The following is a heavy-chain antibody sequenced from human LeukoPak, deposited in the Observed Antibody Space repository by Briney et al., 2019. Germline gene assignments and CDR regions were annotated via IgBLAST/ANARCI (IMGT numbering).Heavy chain of an antibody. J-gene: IGHJ4*02. V-gene: IGHV4-39*01. Sequence: SSETLSLTCTVSGGSISSSSYYWGWIRQPPGKGLEWIGSIYYSGSTYYNPSLKSRVTISVDTSKNQFSLKLSSVTAADTAVYYCATRVYAVAGTIYYWGQGTLVTVSS. CDR3: ATRVYAVAGTIYY. D-gene: IGHD6-19*01. CDR2: IYYSGST. CDR1: GGSISSSSYY.